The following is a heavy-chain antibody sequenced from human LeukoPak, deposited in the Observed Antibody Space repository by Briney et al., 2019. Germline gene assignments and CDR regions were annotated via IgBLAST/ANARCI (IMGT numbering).Heavy chain of an antibody. D-gene: IGHD3-10*01. Sequence: PSETLSLTCAVYGGSFSGYYWSWIRQPPGKGLEWIGEINHSGSTNYNPSLKSRVTISVGTSKNQFSLKLSSVTAADTAVYYCARGRILWFGELLSRHYYFDYWGQGTLVTVSS. J-gene: IGHJ4*02. CDR3: ARGRILWFGELLSRHYYFDY. CDR1: GGSFSGYY. CDR2: INHSGST. V-gene: IGHV4-34*01.